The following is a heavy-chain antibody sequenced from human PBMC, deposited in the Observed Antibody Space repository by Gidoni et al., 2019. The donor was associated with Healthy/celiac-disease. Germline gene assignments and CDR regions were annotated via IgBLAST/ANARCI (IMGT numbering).Heavy chain of an antibody. J-gene: IGHJ4*02. CDR3: ARAHYGGNSVFDY. CDR2: INSDGSRI. Sequence: EVQLVESGGGLVQPGGSLRLSCAASGFPFSSYWMHWVRQAPGKGLVWVSRINSDGSRISYADSVKGRFTISRDNAKNTLYLQMNSLRAEDTAVYYCARAHYGGNSVFDYWGQGTLATVSS. CDR1: GFPFSSYW. D-gene: IGHD4-17*01. V-gene: IGHV3-74*01.